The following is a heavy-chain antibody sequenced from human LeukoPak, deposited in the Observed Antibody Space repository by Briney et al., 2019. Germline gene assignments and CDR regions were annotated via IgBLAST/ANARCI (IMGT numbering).Heavy chain of an antibody. CDR2: IYYSGST. D-gene: IGHD6-6*01. Sequence: SQTLSLTCAVSGGSISSGGYSWSWIRQPPGKGLEWIGYIYYSGSTYYNPSLKSRVTISVDTSKNQFSLKLSSVTAADTAVYYCARDDGGSSSSRYYYYMDVWGKGTTVTVSS. CDR3: ARDDGGSSSSRYYYYMDV. V-gene: IGHV4-30-4*07. CDR1: GGSISSGGYS. J-gene: IGHJ6*03.